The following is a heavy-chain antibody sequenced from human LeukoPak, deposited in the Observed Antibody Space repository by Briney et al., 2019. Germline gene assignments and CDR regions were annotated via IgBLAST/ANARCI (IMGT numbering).Heavy chain of an antibody. CDR3: ARGHHYYYGMDV. V-gene: IGHV4-34*01. CDR2: INHSGST. Sequence: PSETLSLTCAVYGGSFSGYYWSWIRQPPGKGLEWIGEINHSGSTNYNPSLKSRVTISVDTSKNQFSLKLSSVTAADTAVYYRARGHHYYYGMDVWGQGTTVTVSS. J-gene: IGHJ6*02. CDR1: GGSFSGYY.